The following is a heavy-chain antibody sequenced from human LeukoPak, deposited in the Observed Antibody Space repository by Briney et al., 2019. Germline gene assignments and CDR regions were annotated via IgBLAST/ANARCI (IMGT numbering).Heavy chain of an antibody. Sequence: PSETLSLTCAVYGGSFSGYYWSWLRQPPGKGLEWIGEINHSGSTNYNPSLKSRVTISVDTSKNQFSLKLSSVTAADTAVYYCARLANRNYYGSGSYYNYWGQGTLVTVSS. CDR3: ARLANRNYYGSGSYYNY. CDR2: INHSGST. CDR1: GGSFSGYY. V-gene: IGHV4-34*01. J-gene: IGHJ4*02. D-gene: IGHD3-10*01.